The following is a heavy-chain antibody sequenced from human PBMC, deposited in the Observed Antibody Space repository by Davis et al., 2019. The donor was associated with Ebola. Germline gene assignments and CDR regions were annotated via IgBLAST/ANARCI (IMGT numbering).Heavy chain of an antibody. CDR3: ARDYSGYYGMDV. Sequence: GGSLRLSCAASGFTFSSYDMHWVRQATGKGLEWVSAIGTAGDTYYPGSVKGRFTISRENAKNSLYLQMNSLRAGDTAVYYCARDYSGYYGMDVWGKGTTVTVSS. D-gene: IGHD1-26*01. CDR2: IGTAGDT. V-gene: IGHV3-13*01. CDR1: GFTFSSYD. J-gene: IGHJ6*04.